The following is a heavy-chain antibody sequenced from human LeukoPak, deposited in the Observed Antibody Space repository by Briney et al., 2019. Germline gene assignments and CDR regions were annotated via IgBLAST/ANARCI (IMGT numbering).Heavy chain of an antibody. V-gene: IGHV4-34*01. CDR3: ASLGQTDCSSTSCYDRYFDY. J-gene: IGHJ4*02. Sequence: KPSETLSLTCAVYGGSFSGYYWSWIRQPPGKGLEWIGEINHSGSTNYNPSLKSRVTISVDTSKNQFSLKLSSVTAADTAVYYCASLGQTDCSSTSCYDRYFDYWGQGTLVTVSS. D-gene: IGHD2-2*01. CDR1: GGSFSGYY. CDR2: INHSGST.